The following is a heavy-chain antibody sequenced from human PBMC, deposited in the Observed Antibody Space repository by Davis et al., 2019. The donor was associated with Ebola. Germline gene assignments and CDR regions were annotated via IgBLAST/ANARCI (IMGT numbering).Heavy chain of an antibody. J-gene: IGHJ4*02. V-gene: IGHV1-2*06. D-gene: IGHD2-15*01. CDR1: GYTFTGYY. Sequence: AASVKVSCKASGYTFTGYYLHWVRQAPGQGLEWMGRINPYSSGTDYPQKFQGRVTMTRDTSISTAFMELSSLRSDDTAVYYCWVAATPFDYWGQGTLVTVSS. CDR2: INPYSSGT. CDR3: WVAATPFDY.